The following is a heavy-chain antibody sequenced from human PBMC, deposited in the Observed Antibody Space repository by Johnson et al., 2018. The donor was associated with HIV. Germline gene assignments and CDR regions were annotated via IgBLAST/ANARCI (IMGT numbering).Heavy chain of an antibody. Sequence: QVQLVESGGGVVQPGRSLRLSCAASGFTFSSYAMHWVRQAPGKGLEWVAVISYDGSNKYYADSVKGRFTISRDNSTNTLFLQMNSLGAEDTAVYYCARVGVSGYDLTAFDIWGQGTMVTVSS. D-gene: IGHD5-12*01. J-gene: IGHJ3*02. CDR2: ISYDGSNK. V-gene: IGHV3-30*04. CDR1: GFTFSSYA. CDR3: ARVGVSGYDLTAFDI.